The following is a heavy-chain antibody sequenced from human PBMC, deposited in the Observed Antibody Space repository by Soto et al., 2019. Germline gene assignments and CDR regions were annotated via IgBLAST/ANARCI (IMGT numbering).Heavy chain of an antibody. D-gene: IGHD3-3*01. Sequence: GSLRLSCAASGFTFSSYSMNWVRQTPGKGLEWVANIKGDGSEKYYVDSLKGRFTISRDNAKNSLYLHMNSLRAEDTAVYYCVRGTMAPGLDHWGQGTLVTVS. CDR3: VRGTMAPGLDH. V-gene: IGHV3-7*01. CDR1: GFTFSSYS. J-gene: IGHJ4*02. CDR2: IKGDGSEK.